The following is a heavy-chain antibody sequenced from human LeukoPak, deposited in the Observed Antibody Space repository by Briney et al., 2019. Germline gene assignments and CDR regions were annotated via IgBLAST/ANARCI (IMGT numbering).Heavy chain of an antibody. V-gene: IGHV3-23*01. CDR3: AKSRSGYDDAFDI. D-gene: IGHD3-3*01. CDR1: GFTFSSYG. J-gene: IGHJ3*02. CDR2: ISGGSSYT. Sequence: GGSLRLSCATSGFTFSSYGMSWVRQAPGKGLEWVSSISGGSSYTYYADSVKGRFTISRDNSKNTLYLQMNSLRAEDTAVYYCAKSRSGYDDAFDIWGQGTMVTVSS.